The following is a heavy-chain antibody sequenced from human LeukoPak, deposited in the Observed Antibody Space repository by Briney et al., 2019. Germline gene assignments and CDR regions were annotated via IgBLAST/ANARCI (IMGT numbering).Heavy chain of an antibody. D-gene: IGHD3-10*01. CDR2: VYHSGST. Sequence: SETLSLTCTVSGGSISTYYWSWIRQSPEQGLERIGDVYHSGSTNYNPSLKSRVTISVDTSKNQFSLRLTSVTAADTAVYYCAKVTPSFAHNWFDPWGQGTLVTVSS. CDR1: GGSISTYY. CDR3: AKVTPSFAHNWFDP. J-gene: IGHJ5*02. V-gene: IGHV4-59*12.